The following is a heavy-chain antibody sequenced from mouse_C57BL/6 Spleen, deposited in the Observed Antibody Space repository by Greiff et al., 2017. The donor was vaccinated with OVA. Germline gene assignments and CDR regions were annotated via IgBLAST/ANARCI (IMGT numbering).Heavy chain of an antibody. D-gene: IGHD1-1*01. V-gene: IGHV5-9*01. J-gene: IGHJ1*03. CDR1: GFTFSSYT. Sequence: EVQGVESGGGLVKPGGSLKLSCAASGFTFSSYTMSWVRQTPEKRLEWVATISGGGGNTYYPDSVKGRFTISRDNAKNTLYLQMSSLRSEDTALYYCARRIITTVVAKTCWYFDVWGTGTTVTVSS. CDR2: ISGGGGNT. CDR3: ARRIITTVVAKTCWYFDV.